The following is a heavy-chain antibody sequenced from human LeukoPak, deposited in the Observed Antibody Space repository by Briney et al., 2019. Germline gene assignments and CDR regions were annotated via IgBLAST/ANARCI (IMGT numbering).Heavy chain of an antibody. D-gene: IGHD2-2*01. Sequence: GGSLRLSCAASGFTFSSYAMSWVRQAPGRGLEWVSAISGSGGSTYYADSVKCRFNISRDNSKTTLYLQMNSLRAEDTAVYYCASTSSATDAFDIWGQGTMVTVSS. J-gene: IGHJ3*02. CDR2: ISGSGGST. CDR3: ASTSSATDAFDI. V-gene: IGHV3-23*01. CDR1: GFTFSSYA.